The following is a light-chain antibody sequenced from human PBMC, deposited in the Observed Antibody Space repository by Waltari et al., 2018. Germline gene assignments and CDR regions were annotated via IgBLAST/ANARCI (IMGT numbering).Light chain of an antibody. CDR1: TGAVTSGHY. V-gene: IGLV7-46*01. Sequence: QAVVTPDPSLTVSPGGTVTLPSDSRTGAVTSGHYPYWVQQKPGPAPQPMLYDTSDNHPCTLARFAGSLLGGKAALTLSGAQPEDEAEYYCLLSYSVTRVVGGWTKLTVL. CDR2: DTS. CDR3: LLSYSVTRV. J-gene: IGLJ2*01.